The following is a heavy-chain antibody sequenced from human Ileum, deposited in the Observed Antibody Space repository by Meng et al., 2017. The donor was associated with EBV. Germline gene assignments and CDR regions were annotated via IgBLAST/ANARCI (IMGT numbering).Heavy chain of an antibody. D-gene: IGHD6-13*01. V-gene: IGHV4-39*01. J-gene: IGHJ5*02. CDR2: IYYSGRT. Sequence: QLQRLESGPGLVKPSATLSLTCTVAGGPINSSSYYWGWICQPPGKGLEWIGSIYYSGRTYYNPSLKSRVTISVDTSKNQFSLKLSSVTAADTAVYYCARPIAAAGWFDPWGQGTLVTVSS. CDR3: ARPIAAAGWFDP. CDR1: GGPINSSSYY.